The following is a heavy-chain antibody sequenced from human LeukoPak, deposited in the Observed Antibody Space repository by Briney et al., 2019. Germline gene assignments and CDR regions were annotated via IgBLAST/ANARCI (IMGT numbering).Heavy chain of an antibody. V-gene: IGHV4-4*07. J-gene: IGHJ6*03. CDR3: ARAYGDYELLYYYYYMDV. Sequence: SETLSLTCTVSGGSIGSYYWSWIRQPPGKGLEWIGRIYTSGSTNYNPSLKSRVTMSVDTSKNQFSLKLSSVTAADTAVYYCARAYGDYELLYYYYYMDVWGKGTTVTVSS. CDR2: IYTSGST. CDR1: GGSIGSYY. D-gene: IGHD4-17*01.